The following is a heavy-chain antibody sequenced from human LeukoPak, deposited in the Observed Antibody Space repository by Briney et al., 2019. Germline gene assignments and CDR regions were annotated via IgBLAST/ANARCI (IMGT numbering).Heavy chain of an antibody. CDR3: AKEFPSSGLITIQH. CDR1: GFTFISHA. V-gene: IGHV3-23*01. CDR2: ISGSGGST. D-gene: IGHD3-22*01. J-gene: IGHJ1*01. Sequence: GGSLRLSCAASGFTFISHAMSWVRQAPGKGLEWVSAISGSGGSTYYADSVKGRFSISRDNSKNTLYLQMYSLRAEDTAVYYCAKEFPSSGLITIQHWGQGTLVTVSS.